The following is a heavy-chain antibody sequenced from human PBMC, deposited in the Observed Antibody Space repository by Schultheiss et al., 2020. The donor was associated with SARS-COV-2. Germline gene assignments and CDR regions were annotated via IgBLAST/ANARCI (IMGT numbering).Heavy chain of an antibody. CDR2: ISSSSSYI. CDR1: GFTFSSYS. D-gene: IGHD5-24*01. CDR3: VKEGEEMGTS. Sequence: GGSLRLSCAASGFTFSSYSMNWVRQAPGKGLEWVSSISSSSSYIYYADSVKGRFTISRDNAKNSLYLQMNSLRAEDTAVYYCVKEGEEMGTSWGQGTLVTAPQ. V-gene: IGHV3-21*04. J-gene: IGHJ4*02.